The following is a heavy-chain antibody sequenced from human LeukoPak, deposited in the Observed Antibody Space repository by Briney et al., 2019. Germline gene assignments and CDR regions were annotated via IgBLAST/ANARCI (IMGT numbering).Heavy chain of an antibody. D-gene: IGHD3-10*01. V-gene: IGHV3-23*01. J-gene: IGHJ4*02. CDR3: AKADRGWGVITKD. Sequence: GGSLRLSCAASGFTFSSYSMNCVRQAPGKGLECVSAIGGSGDFTYYAEYVRGLFTISRDNSKKTLYLQMNSLRAEDTAVYYCAKADRGWGVITKDWGQGTLVTVSS. CDR1: GFTFSSYS. CDR2: IGGSGDFT.